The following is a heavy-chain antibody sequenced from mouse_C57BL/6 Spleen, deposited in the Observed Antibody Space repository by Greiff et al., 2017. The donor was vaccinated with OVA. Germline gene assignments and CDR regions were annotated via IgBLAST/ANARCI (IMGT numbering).Heavy chain of an antibody. V-gene: IGHV14-2*01. CDR1: GFNIKDYY. D-gene: IGHD3-2*02. CDR2: IDPEDGET. CDR3: ARGAQRFYAMDY. Sequence: DVKLQESGAELVKPGASVKLSCTASGFNIKDYYMHWVKQRTEQGLEWIGRIDPEDGETKYAPKFQGKATITADPSTNTAYLQLSSLTSEDTAVYYCARGAQRFYAMDYWGQGTSVTVSS. J-gene: IGHJ4*01.